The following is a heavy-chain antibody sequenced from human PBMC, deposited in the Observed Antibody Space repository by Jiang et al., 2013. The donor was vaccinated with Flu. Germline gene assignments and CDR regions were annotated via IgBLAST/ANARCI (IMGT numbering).Heavy chain of an antibody. Sequence: TLSLTCTVSGGSITSTSYYWAWIRQPPGKGLEWIGSIYYTGNTYYNPSLESPVTMSVDTSKNQFSLQLSSVTAADTAVYYCARPGPYSSDWYGDYWGQGILVTVSS. CDR3: ARPGPYSSDWYGDY. D-gene: IGHD6-19*01. CDR2: IYYTGNT. V-gene: IGHV4-39*01. CDR1: GGSITSTSYY. J-gene: IGHJ4*02.